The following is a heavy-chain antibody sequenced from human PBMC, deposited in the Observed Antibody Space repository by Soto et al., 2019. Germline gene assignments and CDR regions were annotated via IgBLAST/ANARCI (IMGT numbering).Heavy chain of an antibody. J-gene: IGHJ5*02. CDR2: IYYSGST. CDR1: GGSISSSSYY. V-gene: IGHV4-39*01. D-gene: IGHD2-2*02. Sequence: PSETLSLTCTVSGGSISSSSYYWGWIRQPPGKGLEWIGSIYYSGSTYYNPSLKSRVTISVDTSKNQFSLKLSSVTAADTAVYYCARPNIVVVPAAIGWFDPWGQGTLVTVSS. CDR3: ARPNIVVVPAAIGWFDP.